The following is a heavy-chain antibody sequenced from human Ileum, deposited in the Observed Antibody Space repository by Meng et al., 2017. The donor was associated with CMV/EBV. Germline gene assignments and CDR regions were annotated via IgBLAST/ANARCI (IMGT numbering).Heavy chain of an antibody. J-gene: IGHJ4*02. Sequence: LVQSGAEVKKPGASVKVSCKASGYTITGYYIHWVRQATGEGLEWMGIINPGDGSTNYAQKFQGRVTMTRDTSTTTVHMELSSLRSEDTAVYYCARGPSRTDFDYWGQGTLVTVSS. CDR2: INPGDGST. CDR1: GYTITGYY. D-gene: IGHD1-14*01. CDR3: ARGPSRTDFDY. V-gene: IGHV1-46*01.